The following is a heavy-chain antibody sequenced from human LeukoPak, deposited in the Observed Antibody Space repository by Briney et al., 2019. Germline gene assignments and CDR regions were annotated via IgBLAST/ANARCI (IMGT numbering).Heavy chain of an antibody. J-gene: IGHJ3*02. Sequence: PSETLSLTCTVSGGSISSDGYYWSWIRQPPGKGLEWIGYIYHSGSTYYNPSLKSRVTISVDRSKNQFSLKLSSVTAADTAVYYCARSPGGIVATIGAFDIWGQGTMVTVSS. CDR1: GGSISSDGYY. D-gene: IGHD5-12*01. V-gene: IGHV4-30-2*01. CDR3: ARSPGGIVATIGAFDI. CDR2: IYHSGST.